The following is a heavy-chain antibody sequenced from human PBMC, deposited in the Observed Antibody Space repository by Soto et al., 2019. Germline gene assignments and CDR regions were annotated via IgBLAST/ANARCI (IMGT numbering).Heavy chain of an antibody. D-gene: IGHD2-21*02. V-gene: IGHV4-34*01. CDR2: INLSGST. CDR1: GGPFRGYY. CDR3: ARVPIGCGGDCYTNWFDP. Sequence: QVQLQQWGAGLLKPSETLSLTCAVYGGPFRGYYWSWIRQPPGKGREWIGEINLSGSTNSNPSLKSRVTIAVDTSKNQFSLKLSSVTAADTAVYYCARVPIGCGGDCYTNWFDPWGQGTLVTVSS. J-gene: IGHJ5*02.